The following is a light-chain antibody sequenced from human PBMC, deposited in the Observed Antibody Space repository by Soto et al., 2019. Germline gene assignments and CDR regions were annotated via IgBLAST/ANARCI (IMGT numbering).Light chain of an antibody. CDR1: SSNIGAGYD. V-gene: IGLV1-40*01. Sequence: QPVLTQPPSVSGAPGQRVTISCTGSSSNIGAGYDVHWYQQLPGTAPKLLIYGNSNQPSGVPDRFSGSKSGTSASLAITGLQAEDEADYYCQSYDSSLSVVVFGGGTKVTVL. J-gene: IGLJ2*01. CDR3: QSYDSSLSVVV. CDR2: GNS.